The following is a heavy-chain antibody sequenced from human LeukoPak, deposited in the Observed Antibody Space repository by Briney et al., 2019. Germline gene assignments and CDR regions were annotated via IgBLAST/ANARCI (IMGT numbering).Heavy chain of an antibody. V-gene: IGHV3-23*01. CDR3: AKGGMGSSSWYEDY. CDR1: GFTFSSYA. CDR2: ISGSGGST. Sequence: GGSLRLSCAASGFTFSSYAMSWVRLAPGKGLEWVSAISGSGGSTYYADSVKGRFTISRDNSKNTLYLQMNSLRAEDTAVYYCAKGGMGSSSWYEDYWGQGTLVTVSS. J-gene: IGHJ4*02. D-gene: IGHD6-13*01.